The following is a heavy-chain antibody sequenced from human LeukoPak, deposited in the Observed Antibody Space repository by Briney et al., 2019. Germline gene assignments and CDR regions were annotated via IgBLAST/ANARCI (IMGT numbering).Heavy chain of an antibody. V-gene: IGHV4-39*07. D-gene: IGHD3-22*01. J-gene: IGHJ5*02. Sequence: SETLSLTCAVSGGSISSSSYYWGWNHQPPGKGLEWIGSIYYSGSTYYNPALNSLVTISVDTSKNQFSLTLSSVTAADTAVYYCARDIPITMIVVVIRGSWFDPWGQGTLVTVSS. CDR2: IYYSGST. CDR3: ARDIPITMIVVVIRGSWFDP. CDR1: GGSISSSSYY.